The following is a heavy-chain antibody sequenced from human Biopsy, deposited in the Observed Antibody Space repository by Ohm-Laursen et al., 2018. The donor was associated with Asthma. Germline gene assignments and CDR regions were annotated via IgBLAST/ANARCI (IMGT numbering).Heavy chain of an antibody. D-gene: IGHD6-19*01. CDR3: ARCQVGYSSGWSLLLKKIYYSGMDV. Sequence: GASVKVSCKAPGGTLSNFAISWVRQAPGQGLEWLGGIMTVFGTTNYAQKFQGRVTITADESTSTAYMEVTSLRSEDTAIYYCARCQVGYSSGWSLLLKKIYYSGMDVWGQGTAVIVSS. J-gene: IGHJ6*02. CDR1: GGTLSNFA. CDR2: IMTVFGTT. V-gene: IGHV1-69*13.